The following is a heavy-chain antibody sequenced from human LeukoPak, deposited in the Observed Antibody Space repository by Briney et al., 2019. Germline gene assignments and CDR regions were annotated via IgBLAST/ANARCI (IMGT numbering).Heavy chain of an antibody. CDR1: GGSISSSSYY. V-gene: IGHV4-39*07. Sequence: SETLSLTCTVSGGSISSSSYYWGWIRQPPGKGLEWIGSIYTSGSTNYNPSLKSRVTMSVDTSKNQFSLKLSSVTAADTAVYYCARDELVVVPAAIEDYYYMDVWGKGTTVTVSS. J-gene: IGHJ6*03. CDR2: IYTSGST. CDR3: ARDELVVVPAAIEDYYYMDV. D-gene: IGHD2-2*02.